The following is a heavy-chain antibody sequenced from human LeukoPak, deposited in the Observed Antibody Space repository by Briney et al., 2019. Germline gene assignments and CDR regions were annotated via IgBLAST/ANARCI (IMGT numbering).Heavy chain of an antibody. D-gene: IGHD2-15*01. CDR3: ARRGTTYCTVDSCHPNWFDP. J-gene: IGHJ5*02. V-gene: IGHV3-11*03. Sequence: GGSLRLSCAASGFTFSDYYMTWIRQAPGRGLEWISYINGSSSDTKYADSVKGRFTISRDNAKNSVYQLMNSLRAEDTAVYYCARRGTTYCTVDSCHPNWFDPWGQGTLVTVSS. CDR1: GFTFSDYY. CDR2: INGSSSDT.